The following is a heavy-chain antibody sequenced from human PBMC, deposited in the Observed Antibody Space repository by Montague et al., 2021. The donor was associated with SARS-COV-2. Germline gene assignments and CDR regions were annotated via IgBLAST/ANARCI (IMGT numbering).Heavy chain of an antibody. CDR2: ISGSGSKT. J-gene: IGHJ3*02. CDR1: GFSFSDYY. CDR3: ARDQGGYGTFDI. Sequence: SLRLSCAASGFSFSDYYMTWIRQAPGKGLEWVLHISGSGSKTYYAESVKGRFTISRDTANNSVYLQMKYLGAEDTAVYYCARDQGGYGTFDIWGQGTMVTVSS. V-gene: IGHV3-11*01. D-gene: IGHD5-12*01.